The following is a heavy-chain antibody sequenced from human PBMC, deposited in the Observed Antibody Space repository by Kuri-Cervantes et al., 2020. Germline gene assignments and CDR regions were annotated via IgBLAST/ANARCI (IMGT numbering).Heavy chain of an antibody. CDR1: GFTVSSNY. J-gene: IGHJ5*02. CDR2: ISGSGGST. Sequence: GESLKISCAASGFTVSSNYMSWVRQAPGKGLEWVSAISGSGGSTYYADSVKGRFTISRDNSKNTLYLQMNSLRAEDTAVYYCARDHMVRDNWFDPWGQGTLVTVSS. V-gene: IGHV3-23*01. CDR3: ARDHMVRDNWFDP. D-gene: IGHD3-10*01.